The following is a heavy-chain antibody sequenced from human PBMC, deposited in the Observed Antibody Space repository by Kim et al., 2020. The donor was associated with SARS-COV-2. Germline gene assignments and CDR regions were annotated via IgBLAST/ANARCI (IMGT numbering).Heavy chain of an antibody. Sequence: SETLSLTCTVSGGSISSSSYYWGWIRQPPGKGLEWIGSIYYSGSTYYNPSLKSRVTISVDTSKNQFSLKLSSVTAADTAVYYCARDCGGDCYGAAGFDYWGQGTLVTVSS. D-gene: IGHD2-21*02. CDR2: IYYSGST. V-gene: IGHV4-39*02. J-gene: IGHJ4*02. CDR3: ARDCGGDCYGAAGFDY. CDR1: GGSISSSSYY.